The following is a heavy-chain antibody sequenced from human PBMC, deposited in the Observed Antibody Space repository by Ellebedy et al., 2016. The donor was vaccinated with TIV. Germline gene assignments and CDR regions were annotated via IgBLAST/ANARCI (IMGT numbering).Heavy chain of an antibody. Sequence: PGGSLRLSCAASGFTFDDYAMHWVRQAPGKGLEWVSVITLHSGTLGYADSVKCRFTISRDNAKNSLYLQMNSLRAEDTALYVCAKGATSSSLLFDSWGQGTLVTVSS. V-gene: IGHV3-9*01. CDR2: ITLHSGTL. CDR1: GFTFDDYA. CDR3: AKGATSSSLLFDS. J-gene: IGHJ4*02. D-gene: IGHD5-12*01.